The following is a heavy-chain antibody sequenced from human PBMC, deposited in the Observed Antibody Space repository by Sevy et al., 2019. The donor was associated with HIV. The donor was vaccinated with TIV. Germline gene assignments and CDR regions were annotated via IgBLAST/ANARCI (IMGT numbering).Heavy chain of an antibody. J-gene: IGHJ5*02. Sequence: SETLSLTCAAYGGSFSGYYWNWIRQSPGKGLEWIGEINHSGSTHYNPSLKSRVTISVDTSKNQFSLRLNSVTAADTAVYYCARAPPVVVVPGAPSWFDPWGQRTLVTVSS. CDR1: GGSFSGYY. CDR3: ARAPPVVVVPGAPSWFDP. D-gene: IGHD2-2*01. CDR2: INHSGST. V-gene: IGHV4-34*01.